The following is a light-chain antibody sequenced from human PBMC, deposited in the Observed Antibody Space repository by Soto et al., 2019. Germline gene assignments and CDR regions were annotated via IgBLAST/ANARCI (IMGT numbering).Light chain of an antibody. CDR1: SSDVGGYDY. Sequence: QSALTQPASVSGSPGQSITISCTGTSSDVGGYDYVSWYQQHPGKAPKLMIYDVSNRPSGVSXXFSGSKSGNTASLTISGXXAXDXXXXXXXSYTSSSTVVFGGGTKLTVL. CDR3: XSYTSSSTVV. V-gene: IGLV2-14*01. J-gene: IGLJ2*01. CDR2: DVS.